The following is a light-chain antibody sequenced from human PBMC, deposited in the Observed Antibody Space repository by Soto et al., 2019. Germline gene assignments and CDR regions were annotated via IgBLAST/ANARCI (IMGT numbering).Light chain of an antibody. J-gene: IGKJ1*01. Sequence: IVLTQSPGTLSLSPGERATLSCRASQSVSNNYLAWYQQKPGQAPRLLIYGASNRATAIPGRFSGSGSGTDFTLTIDRLEPEDFAVYYCQQFRTFGQGTKVDIK. CDR1: QSVSNNY. CDR3: QQFRT. V-gene: IGKV3-20*01. CDR2: GAS.